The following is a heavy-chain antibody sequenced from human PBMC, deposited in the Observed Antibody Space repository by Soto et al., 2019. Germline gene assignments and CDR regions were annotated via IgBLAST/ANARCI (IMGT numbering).Heavy chain of an antibody. CDR2: IGTAGDT. Sequence: HPGGSLRLSCAASGFTFSSYDMHWVRQATGKGLEWVSAIGTAGDTYYPGSVKGRFTISRENAKNSLYLQMNSLRAGDTAVYYCARGTKGLRYFDWSTFDYWGQGTLVTVSS. CDR3: ARGTKGLRYFDWSTFDY. CDR1: GFTFSSYD. D-gene: IGHD3-9*01. J-gene: IGHJ4*02. V-gene: IGHV3-13*01.